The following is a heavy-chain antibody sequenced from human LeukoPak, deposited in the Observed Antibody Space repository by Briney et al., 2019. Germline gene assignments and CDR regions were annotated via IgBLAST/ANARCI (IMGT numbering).Heavy chain of an antibody. CDR1: GYTFTGYY. D-gene: IGHD2-2*02. CDR2: INPNSGGT. V-gene: IGHV1-2*02. J-gene: IGHJ3*02. CDR3: ARERGYCSSTSCYTSDAFDI. Sequence: ASVKVSCKASGYTFTGYYMHWVRQAPGQGLEWVGWINPNSGGTNYAQNFQGRVTMTRDTSTSTAYMELSRLRSDDTAMYYCARERGYCSSTSCYTSDAFDIWGQGTTVTVSS.